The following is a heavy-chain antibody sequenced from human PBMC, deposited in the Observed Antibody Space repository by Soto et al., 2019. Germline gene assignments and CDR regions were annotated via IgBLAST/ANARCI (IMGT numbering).Heavy chain of an antibody. V-gene: IGHV3-23*01. CDR3: AKRRGAGGHFDY. CDR2: VSIGGST. Sequence: QLLEWGGGLVQPEGSLRLSCAASGFTFSSYAMGWVRQGPGKGLEWVAVVSIGGSTHYADSVRGRFTISRDNSKNTLSLQMNSLTAEDTAVYFCAKRRGAGGHFDYGGQGALVTVSS. CDR1: GFTFSSYA. D-gene: IGHD2-15*01. J-gene: IGHJ4*02.